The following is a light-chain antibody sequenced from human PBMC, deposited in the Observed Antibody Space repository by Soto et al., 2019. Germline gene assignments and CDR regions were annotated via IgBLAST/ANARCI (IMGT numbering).Light chain of an antibody. CDR1: SSDIGAYNF. CDR3: SAHAGNNNPFA. J-gene: IGLJ1*01. Sequence: QSVLTQPPSASGSPGQSVTISCTGSSSDIGAYNFVSWYQQHPGKAPKVIISEVYKRPSGVPSRFSGSKSGNTASLTISGLQADDEADYYCSAHAGNNNPFAFGGGTKLTVL. V-gene: IGLV2-8*01. CDR2: EVY.